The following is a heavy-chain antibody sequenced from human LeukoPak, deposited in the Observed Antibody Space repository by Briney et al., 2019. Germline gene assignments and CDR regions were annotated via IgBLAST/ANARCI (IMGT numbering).Heavy chain of an antibody. CDR1: GFTFGSYT. J-gene: IGHJ6*03. CDR2: ITSSGSTV. CDR3: ARVGSSSKYYYMDV. V-gene: IGHV3-48*04. Sequence: PGGSLRLSCAASGFTFGSYTMNWVRQAPGKGLEWVSYITSSGSTVYYADSVKGRFTISRDNAKNSLYLQMQSPTAEDTAVYFCARVGSSSKYYYMDVWGKGTTVTVSS. D-gene: IGHD3-10*01.